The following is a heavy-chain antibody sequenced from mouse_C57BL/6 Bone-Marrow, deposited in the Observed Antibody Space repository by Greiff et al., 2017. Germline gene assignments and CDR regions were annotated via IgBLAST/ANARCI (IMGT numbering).Heavy chain of an antibody. V-gene: IGHV3-6*01. CDR2: ISYDGSN. CDR1: GYSITSGYY. CDR3: ARDYGSSYYFDY. D-gene: IGHD1-1*01. Sequence: EVKLMESGPGLVKPSQSLSLTCSVTGYSITSGYYWNWIRQFPGNKLEWMGYISYDGSNNYNPSLKNRISITRDTSKNQFFLKLNSVTTEDTATYYCARDYGSSYYFDYWGQGTTLTVSS. J-gene: IGHJ2*01.